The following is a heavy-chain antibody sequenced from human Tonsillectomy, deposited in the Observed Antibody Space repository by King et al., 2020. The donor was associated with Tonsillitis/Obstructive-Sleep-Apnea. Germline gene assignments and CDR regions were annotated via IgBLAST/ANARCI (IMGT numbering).Heavy chain of an antibody. Sequence: VQLQESGPGLVKPSETLSLTCTVSGGSISSYYWSWIRQPPGKGLEWIGYIYYSGSTNYNPSLKSRVTISVDTSKNQFSLKLSSVTAADTAVYYCARGVAPPGYWGQGTLVTVSS. J-gene: IGHJ4*02. V-gene: IGHV4-59*01. CDR1: GGSISSYY. CDR2: IYYSGST. D-gene: IGHD4-23*01. CDR3: ARGVAPPGY.